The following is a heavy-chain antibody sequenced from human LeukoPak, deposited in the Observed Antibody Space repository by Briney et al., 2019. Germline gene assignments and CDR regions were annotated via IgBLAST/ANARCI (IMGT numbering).Heavy chain of an antibody. Sequence: SGTLSLTCTVSGGSISSYYWSWVRQPPGKGLGWIGYIYYSGSTNYNPSLKSRVTISVDTSKNQFSLKLSSVTAADTAVYYCARFAQLLDGYFDYWGQGTLVTVSS. D-gene: IGHD2-2*01. CDR1: GGSISSYY. CDR2: IYYSGST. CDR3: ARFAQLLDGYFDY. J-gene: IGHJ4*02. V-gene: IGHV4-59*08.